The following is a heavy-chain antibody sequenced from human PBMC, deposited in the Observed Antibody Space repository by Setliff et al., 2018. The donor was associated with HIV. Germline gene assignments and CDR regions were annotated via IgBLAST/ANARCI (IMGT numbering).Heavy chain of an antibody. CDR2: IYTSGST. J-gene: IGHJ6*03. V-gene: IGHV4-4*08. CDR1: GGSISSHY. CDR3: ARCYYMDV. Sequence: PSETLSLTCTVSGGSISSHYWSWIRQPPGKGLEWIGHIYTSGSTNYNPSLKSRVTMSVGTSKNQFSLKLSSVTAADTAVYYCARCYYMDVWGKGTAVTVSS.